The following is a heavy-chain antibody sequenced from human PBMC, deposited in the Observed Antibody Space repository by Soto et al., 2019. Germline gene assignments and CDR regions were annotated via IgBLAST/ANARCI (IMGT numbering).Heavy chain of an antibody. D-gene: IGHD3-10*01. CDR2: ISSSSGAI. CDR3: ARESYASGKAFDL. V-gene: IGHV3-48*01. J-gene: IGHJ3*01. Sequence: GGSLRLSCAASGFTFSSYSMNWVRQAPGKGLEWVSYISSSSGAIYYADSVKGRFTISRDNVKNSLYLQMNSLRAEDTAVYFCARESYASGKAFDLWGQGTMVTVSS. CDR1: GFTFSSYS.